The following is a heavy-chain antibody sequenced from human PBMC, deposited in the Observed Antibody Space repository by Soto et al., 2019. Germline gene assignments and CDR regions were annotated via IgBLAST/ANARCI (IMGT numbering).Heavy chain of an antibody. D-gene: IGHD2-15*01. V-gene: IGHV1-69*12. CDR3: ATSEAVVAARFDY. CDR2: IIPIFGTA. J-gene: IGHJ4*02. Sequence: QVQLVQSGAEVTPPPSSVKVSCKASGGTFSSYAISWVRQAPGQGLEWMGGIIPIFGTANYAQKFQGRVTITADESTSTAYMELSSLRSEDTAVYYCATSEAVVAARFDYWGQGTLVTVSS. CDR1: GGTFSSYA.